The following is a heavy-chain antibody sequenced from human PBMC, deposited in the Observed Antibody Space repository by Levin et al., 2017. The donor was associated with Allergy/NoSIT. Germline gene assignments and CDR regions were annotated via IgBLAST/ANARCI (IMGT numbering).Heavy chain of an antibody. Sequence: GESLKISCAASGFTFSSYAMHWVRQAPGKGLEWVAVISYDGSNKYYADSVKGRFTISRDNSKNTLYLQMNSLRAEDTAVYYCASLTVEGFDPWGQGTLVTVSS. CDR3: ASLTVEGFDP. D-gene: IGHD3-9*01. J-gene: IGHJ5*02. CDR2: ISYDGSNK. V-gene: IGHV3-30*04. CDR1: GFTFSSYA.